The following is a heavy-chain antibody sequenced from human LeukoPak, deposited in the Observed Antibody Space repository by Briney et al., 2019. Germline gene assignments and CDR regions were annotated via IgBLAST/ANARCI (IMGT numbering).Heavy chain of an antibody. D-gene: IGHD2-2*01. CDR3: AREGDIVVVPAARRYFDY. CDR2: INHSGST. CDR1: GGSFSGYY. V-gene: IGHV4-34*01. J-gene: IGHJ4*02. Sequence: PSETLSLTCAVYGGSFSGYYWSWLRQPPGKGLEWVGEINHSGSTNYNPSLKSRVTISVDTSKNQFSLKLSSVTAADTAVYYCAREGDIVVVPAARRYFDYWGQGTLVTVSS.